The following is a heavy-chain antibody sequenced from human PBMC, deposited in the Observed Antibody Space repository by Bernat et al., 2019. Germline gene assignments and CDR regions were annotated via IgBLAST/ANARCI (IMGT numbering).Heavy chain of an antibody. J-gene: IGHJ4*02. Sequence: QVQLVESGGGVVQPGRSLRLSCAASGFTFSSYGMHWVRQAPGKGLEWVAVISYDGSNKYYADSVKGRFTISRDNSKNTLYLQMNSLRAEDTAVYYCAKVRGDSGYAWGITDYWGQGTLVTVSS. CDR2: ISYDGSNK. CDR3: AKVRGDSGYAWGITDY. D-gene: IGHD5-12*01. CDR1: GFTFSSYG. V-gene: IGHV3-30*18.